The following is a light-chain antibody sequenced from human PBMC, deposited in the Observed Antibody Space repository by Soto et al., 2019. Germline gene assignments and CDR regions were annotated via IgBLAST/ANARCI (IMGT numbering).Light chain of an antibody. CDR1: QSVNSN. V-gene: IGKV3-15*01. J-gene: IGKJ1*01. Sequence: ETVMTQSPATLSVSPGERATLSCRASQSVNSNLAWYQQKLGQAPRVLIYGASTRATGIPARFSGSGSGTEFILTIRSLQSEDFGGYDCQEYKTWPWTFGLGTKVEIK. CDR3: QEYKTWPWT. CDR2: GAS.